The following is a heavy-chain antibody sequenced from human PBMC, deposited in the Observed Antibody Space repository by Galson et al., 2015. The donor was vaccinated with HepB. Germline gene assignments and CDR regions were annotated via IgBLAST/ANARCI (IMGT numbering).Heavy chain of an antibody. Sequence: SLRLSCAASGFTFSSYAMHWVRQAPGKGLEWVAVISYDGSNKYYADSVKGRFTISRDNSKNTLYLQMNSLRAEDTAVYYCARDKGYSSSLVMWWFDPWGQGTLVTISS. CDR3: ARDKGYSSSLVMWWFDP. D-gene: IGHD6-13*01. CDR2: ISYDGSNK. CDR1: GFTFSSYA. J-gene: IGHJ5*02. V-gene: IGHV3-30*04.